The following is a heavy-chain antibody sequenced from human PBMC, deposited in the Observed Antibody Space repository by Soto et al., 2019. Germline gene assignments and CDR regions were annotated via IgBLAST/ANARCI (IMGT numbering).Heavy chain of an antibody. CDR2: IDWDDDK. CDR1: GFSLSTSGLC. V-gene: IGHV2-70*01. Sequence: ESGPTLVNPTQTLTLTCTFSGFSLSTSGLCVSWIRQPPGKALEWLALIDWDDDKYYSTSLKTRLTISRDTSKNRVVLTMTNMDPVDTGTYYCARIQVGGSMFDAFDMWGQGTMVTVS. CDR3: ARIQVGGSMFDAFDM. D-gene: IGHD1-26*01. J-gene: IGHJ3*02.